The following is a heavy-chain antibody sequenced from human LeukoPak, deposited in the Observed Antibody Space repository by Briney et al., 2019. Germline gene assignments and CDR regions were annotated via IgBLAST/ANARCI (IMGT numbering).Heavy chain of an antibody. V-gene: IGHV3-23*01. CDR3: AKSGIEAAGSLVYFDY. D-gene: IGHD6-13*01. CDR2: IRGSGGST. J-gene: IGHJ4*02. Sequence: RGSLRLSCAASGFTFSSYAMNWVRQAPGKGLEWVSTIRGSGGSTYYADSVKGRFTISRDNSKNTLYLQMNSLRAEDTAVYYCAKSGIEAAGSLVYFDYWGQGTLVTASS. CDR1: GFTFSSYA.